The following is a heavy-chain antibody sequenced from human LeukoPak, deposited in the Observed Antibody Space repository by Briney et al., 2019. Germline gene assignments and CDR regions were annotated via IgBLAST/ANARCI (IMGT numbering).Heavy chain of an antibody. Sequence: GGTLRLSCAASGFTFSSYGMSWVRQAPGKGLEWVSGIISGGSTYYADSVKGRFTISRDNSKSTLHLQMNSLRAEDRAVYYCAREYYSGLYDYWGQGTLVTVSS. V-gene: IGHV3-23*01. D-gene: IGHD5-12*01. CDR3: AREYYSGLYDY. CDR1: GFTFSSYG. CDR2: IISGGST. J-gene: IGHJ4*02.